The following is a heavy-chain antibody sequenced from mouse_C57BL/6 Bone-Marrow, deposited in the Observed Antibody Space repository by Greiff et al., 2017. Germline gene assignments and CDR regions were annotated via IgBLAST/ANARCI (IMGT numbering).Heavy chain of an antibody. CDR2: IYPGSGST. J-gene: IGHJ1*03. V-gene: IGHV1-55*01. Sequence: QVQLQQPGAELVKPGASVKMSCKASGYTFTSYWITWVKQRPGQGLEWIGDIYPGSGSTNYNEKFKSKATLTVDTSSSTAYMQLSSLTSEDSAVYYCAGYYYGSSYRYWYCDVWGTGTTVTVSS. CDR1: GYTFTSYW. CDR3: AGYYYGSSYRYWYCDV. D-gene: IGHD1-1*01.